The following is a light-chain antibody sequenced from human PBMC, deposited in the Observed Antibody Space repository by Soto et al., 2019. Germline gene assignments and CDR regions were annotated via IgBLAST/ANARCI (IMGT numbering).Light chain of an antibody. Sequence: EVVLTQSPGTLSLSPGERATLSCRASQSVSSSDLAWYQQKPGQAPRLLISGASNRATGTPDRFSGSGSGTDFTLTITSLEPEDFAVYYCQHYGGSPRLTFGGGTKVDIK. V-gene: IGKV3-20*01. J-gene: IGKJ4*01. CDR3: QHYGGSPRLT. CDR1: QSVSSSD. CDR2: GAS.